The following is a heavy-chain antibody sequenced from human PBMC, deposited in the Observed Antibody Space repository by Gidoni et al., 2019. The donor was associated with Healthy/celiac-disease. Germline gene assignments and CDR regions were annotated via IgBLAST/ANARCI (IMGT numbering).Heavy chain of an antibody. V-gene: IGHV3-30-3*01. CDR3: AGAQMDPHTVAAGWFDP. Sequence: QVQLVESGGGVVQPGRSLSLCCAASGLTFSISAMHWVRHAPGKGLELGAVISDGGSNKYYADSVKGRFTISTYNSKNTLYLQMNSLRAEDTAVDYCAGAQMDPHTVAAGWFDPWGQGTLVTVSS. D-gene: IGHD5-12*01. CDR2: ISDGGSNK. CDR1: GLTFSISA. J-gene: IGHJ5*02.